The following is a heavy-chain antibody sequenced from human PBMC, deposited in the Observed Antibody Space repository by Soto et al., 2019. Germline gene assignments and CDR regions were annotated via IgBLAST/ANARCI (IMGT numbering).Heavy chain of an antibody. Sequence: ASVKVSCKASGYTFTSYAMHWVRQAPGQRLEWMGWINAGNGNTKYSQKFQGRVTITRDTSASTAYMELSSLRSEDTAVYYCARGTTGTTSLTDYWGQGTLVTVSS. J-gene: IGHJ4*02. V-gene: IGHV1-3*01. CDR3: ARGTTGTTSLTDY. D-gene: IGHD1-1*01. CDR1: GYTFTSYA. CDR2: INAGNGNT.